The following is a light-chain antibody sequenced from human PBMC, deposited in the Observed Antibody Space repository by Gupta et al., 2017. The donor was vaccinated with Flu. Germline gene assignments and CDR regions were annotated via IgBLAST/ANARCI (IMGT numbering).Light chain of an antibody. Sequence: QSALTQPAPVSGSPGQSITISCTGTSSDVGGYNYVSWYQQHPGKAPKPMSYDVSNRPSGVSKRVSGSESGNTASLTISGLQAEDEADYDCTSFISSHRCVFGGGTKVTGL. CDR3: TSFISSHRCV. CDR2: DVS. CDR1: SSDVGGYNY. J-gene: IGLJ1*01. V-gene: IGLV2-14*03.